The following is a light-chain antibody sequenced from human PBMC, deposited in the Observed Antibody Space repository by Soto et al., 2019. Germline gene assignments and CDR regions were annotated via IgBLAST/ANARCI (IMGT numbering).Light chain of an antibody. J-gene: IGKJ4*01. CDR2: KVS. V-gene: IGKV2-24*01. CDR1: QTLVHTNGNTY. CDR3: MQTAQFPLT. Sequence: AMTQTPHSMSVTPGQPASISCRSSQTLVHTNGNTYLSWLQQRPGQPPRLLLYKVSRRLSGVPDRFSGSGAGTDFTLKISSVEVEDVGVYYCMQTAQFPLTFGGGTKVDIK.